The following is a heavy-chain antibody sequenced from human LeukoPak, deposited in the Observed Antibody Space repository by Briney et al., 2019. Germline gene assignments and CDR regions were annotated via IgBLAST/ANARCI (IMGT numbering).Heavy chain of an antibody. CDR1: GFTFSSYA. Sequence: PGGSLRLSCAASGFTFSSYAMNWVRQAPGKGLELVSGISGSGGSTYYADSVKGRFTISRDNSKNTLYLQMDSLRAEDTALFYCASADHYGGNSGFAYWGQGTLVTVSS. D-gene: IGHD4-23*01. V-gene: IGHV3-23*01. CDR2: ISGSGGST. CDR3: ASADHYGGNSGFAY. J-gene: IGHJ4*02.